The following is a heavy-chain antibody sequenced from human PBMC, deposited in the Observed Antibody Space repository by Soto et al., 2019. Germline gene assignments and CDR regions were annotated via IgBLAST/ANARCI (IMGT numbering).Heavy chain of an antibody. CDR2: ISWNGGTI. J-gene: IGHJ3*02. Sequence: EVQVVESGGGLVQPGRSKRLSCAASGFTFDDYAMHWVRQAPGKGLEWVTSISWNGGTIGYADSVKGRFTISRDNAKNSLYLQMNSLKPEDTAFYYCAKDRGYGSGTHDDAFDIWGQGTMVTVSS. CDR3: AKDRGYGSGTHDDAFDI. CDR1: GFTFDDYA. D-gene: IGHD3-10*01. V-gene: IGHV3-9*01.